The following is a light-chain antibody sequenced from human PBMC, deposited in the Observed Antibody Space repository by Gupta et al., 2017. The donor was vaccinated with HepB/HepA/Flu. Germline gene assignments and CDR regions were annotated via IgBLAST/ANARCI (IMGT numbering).Light chain of an antibody. CDR2: RNSDGGK. CDR3: QTWDTGIVL. J-gene: IGLJ3*02. CDR1: SRHNNYA. Sequence: QLLLTHSPSASASLGASVKLTCTLSSRHNNYAIAWHQQQPEQRPRYLKTRNSDGGKSKGDGVPDRFAGTSCGDERYLTIASHQSEEEADYYCQTWDTGIVLFGGGTKLTVL. V-gene: IGLV4-69*01.